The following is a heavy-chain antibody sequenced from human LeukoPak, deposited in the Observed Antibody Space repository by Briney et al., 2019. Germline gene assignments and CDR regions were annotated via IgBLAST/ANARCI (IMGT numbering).Heavy chain of an antibody. J-gene: IGHJ4*02. Sequence: SEILSLTCAVYGGSFSGYYWSWIRQPPGKGLEWIGEINHSGSTNYNPSLKSRVTISVDTSKNQFSLKLSSVTAADTAVYYCARDYDSSGYYGNWGQGTLVTVSS. CDR3: ARDYDSSGYYGN. CDR2: INHSGST. CDR1: GGSFSGYY. V-gene: IGHV4-34*01. D-gene: IGHD3-22*01.